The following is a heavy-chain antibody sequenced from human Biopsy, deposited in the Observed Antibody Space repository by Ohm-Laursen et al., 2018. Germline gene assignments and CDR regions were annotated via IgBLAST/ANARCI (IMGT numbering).Heavy chain of an antibody. CDR2: MYYSGST. CDR1: GGSINGGGHF. CDR3: AGLVTGFIDP. D-gene: IGHD3-9*01. J-gene: IGHJ5*02. V-gene: IGHV4-31*03. Sequence: TLSLTCSVSGGSINGGGHFWGWVRQSPGKGLEWIGHMYYSGSTYYNPSLKSRITISVDTSKNQFSLKLSSVTAADTAVYYCAGLVTGFIDPWGQGTLVTVSS.